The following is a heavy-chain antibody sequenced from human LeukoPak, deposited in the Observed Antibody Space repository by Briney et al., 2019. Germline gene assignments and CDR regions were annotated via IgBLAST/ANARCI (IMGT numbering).Heavy chain of an antibody. V-gene: IGHV4-59*01. CDR3: ARLGVVVVAHDAFDI. CDR2: IYYSGST. J-gene: IGHJ3*02. Sequence: SETLSLTCTVSGGSISSFYWSWIRQPPGKGLEWIGYIYYSGSTNYNPSLKSRVTISVDTSKNQFSLKLSSVTAADTAVYYCARLGVVVVAHDAFDIWGQGTMVTVSS. D-gene: IGHD2-15*01. CDR1: GGSISSFY.